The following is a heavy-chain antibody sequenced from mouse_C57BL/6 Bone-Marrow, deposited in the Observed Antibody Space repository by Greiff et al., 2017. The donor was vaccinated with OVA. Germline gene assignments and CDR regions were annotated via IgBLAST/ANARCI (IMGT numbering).Heavy chain of an antibody. CDR2: IYPRSGNT. Sequence: QVQLQQSGAELARPGASVKLSCKASGYTFTSYGISWVKQRTGQGLEWIGEIYPRSGNTYYNEKFKGKATLTADKSSSTAYMELRSLTSEDSAVYFCARSGSNYVAWFAYWGQGTLVTVSA. V-gene: IGHV1-81*01. CDR1: GYTFTSYG. J-gene: IGHJ3*01. D-gene: IGHD2-5*01. CDR3: ARSGSNYVAWFAY.